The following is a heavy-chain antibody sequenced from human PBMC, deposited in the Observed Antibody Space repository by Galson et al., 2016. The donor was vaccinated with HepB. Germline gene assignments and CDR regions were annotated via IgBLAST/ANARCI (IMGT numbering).Heavy chain of an antibody. J-gene: IGHJ4*02. CDR1: GFTFSSYA. V-gene: IGHV3-30*04. CDR3: AKEALFYGSGNYVHY. Sequence: SLRLSCAASGFTFSSYAMHWVRQAPGKGLEWVAVISYDGSNKYFAASVKGRFTISRDNSKNTLYLQMNSLRAEDTALYYCAKEALFYGSGNYVHYWGQGTLWTLSS. D-gene: IGHD3-10*01. CDR2: ISYDGSNK.